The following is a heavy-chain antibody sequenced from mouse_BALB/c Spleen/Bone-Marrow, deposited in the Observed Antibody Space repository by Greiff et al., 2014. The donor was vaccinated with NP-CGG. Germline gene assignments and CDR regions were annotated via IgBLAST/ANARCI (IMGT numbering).Heavy chain of an antibody. V-gene: IGHV2-2*02. CDR2: IWSGGST. CDR1: GFSLSSYG. D-gene: IGHD3-1*01. J-gene: IGHJ2*01. Sequence: LQESXPGLVQPSQSLSITCTVSGFSLSSYGVHWVRQSPGKGLEWLGVIWSGGSTDYNAAFISRLTISKDNSKSQVFFKMTSLQANDTAIYYCARNHRGYYFDYWGQGTTLTVSS. CDR3: ARNHRGYYFDY.